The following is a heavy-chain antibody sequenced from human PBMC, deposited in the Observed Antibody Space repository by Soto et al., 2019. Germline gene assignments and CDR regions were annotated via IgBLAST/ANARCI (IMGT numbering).Heavy chain of an antibody. J-gene: IGHJ4*02. D-gene: IGHD3-16*01. CDR3: ARWGPDKVLDY. V-gene: IGHV3-33*01. Sequence: HPGGSLRLSCAASGFTFSSHGMHWVRQAPGKGLEWVAVIWYDGSNKYYGESVKGRLIISRDNSKNTVDLQMNSLRAEDTAIYYCARWGPDKVLDYWGQGTLVTVSS. CDR1: GFTFSSHG. CDR2: IWYDGSNK.